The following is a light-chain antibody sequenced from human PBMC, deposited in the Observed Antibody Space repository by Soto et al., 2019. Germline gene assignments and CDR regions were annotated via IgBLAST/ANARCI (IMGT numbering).Light chain of an antibody. CDR2: WAS. Sequence: DIVMTQSPDSLAVSLGESATITCKSSQTILYTSNNKNYLAWYQQRPGQPPKLLIYWASTRESGVPDRISGSGSGTNFTLTISSLQPEDVATYYCHQYFAAPPTLGPGTKVEI. CDR1: QTILYTSNNKNY. V-gene: IGKV4-1*01. J-gene: IGKJ3*01. CDR3: HQYFAAPPT.